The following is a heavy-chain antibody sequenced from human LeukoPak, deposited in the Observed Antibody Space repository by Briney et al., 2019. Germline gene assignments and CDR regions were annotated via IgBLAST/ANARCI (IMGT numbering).Heavy chain of an antibody. CDR2: INPNSGVT. J-gene: IGHJ4*02. CDR1: GYTFTAYY. V-gene: IGHV1-2*02. Sequence: ASVKVSCKASGYTFTAYYMHWVRQAPGQGLEWMGWINPNSGVTNYAQKFQGRVTMTRDTSISTAYMELSRLRSDDTAVYYCARFEFMGWELVPGAFGYWGQGTLVTVSS. D-gene: IGHD1-26*01. CDR3: ARFEFMGWELVPGAFGY.